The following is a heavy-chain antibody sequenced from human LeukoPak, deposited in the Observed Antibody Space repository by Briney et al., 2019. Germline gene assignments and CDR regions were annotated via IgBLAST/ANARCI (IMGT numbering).Heavy chain of an antibody. CDR1: GGSIGSRNW. CDR2: IYQSGSS. V-gene: IGHV4-4*02. J-gene: IGHJ6*03. Sequence: PSETLSLTCAVSGGSIGSRNWWSWVRQPPGKGLQWIGEIYQSGSSIYNPSLRSRVTMSVDKSKDQLSLKLSSVTAADTAVYYCARGGSQQNYYYNYMDVWGKGTTVTVSS. D-gene: IGHD1-26*01. CDR3: ARGGSQQNYYYNYMDV.